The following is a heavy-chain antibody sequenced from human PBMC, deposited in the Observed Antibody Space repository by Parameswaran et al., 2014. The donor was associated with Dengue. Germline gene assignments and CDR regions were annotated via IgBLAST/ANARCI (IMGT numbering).Heavy chain of an antibody. D-gene: IGHD5-12*01. Sequence: WVRQAPGQGLEWMGGIIPILGTANYAQKFQGRVTITADESTSTAYMELSSLRSEDTAVYYCANARGEATIWGGYYYYGMDVWGQGTTVTVSS. CDR2: IIPILGTA. CDR3: ANARGEATIWGGYYYYGMDV. J-gene: IGHJ6*02. V-gene: IGHV1-69*01.